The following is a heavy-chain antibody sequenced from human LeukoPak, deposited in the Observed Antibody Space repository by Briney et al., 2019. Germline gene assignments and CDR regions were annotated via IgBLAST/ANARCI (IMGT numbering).Heavy chain of an antibody. CDR3: AKRDVLLWFGELFGPLDY. D-gene: IGHD3-10*01. V-gene: IGHV3-48*03. CDR1: GFTFSSYE. CDR2: ISNSGSAK. Sequence: GGSLRLSCAASGFTFSSYEMNWVRQAPGKGLEWVAYISNSGSAKYHADSVKGRFTISRDNAKNSLYLQMNSLRAEDTAVYYCAKRDVLLWFGELFGPLDYWGQGTLVTVSS. J-gene: IGHJ4*02.